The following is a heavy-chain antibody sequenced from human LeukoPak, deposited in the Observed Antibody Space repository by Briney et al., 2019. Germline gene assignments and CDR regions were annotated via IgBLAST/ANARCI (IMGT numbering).Heavy chain of an antibody. J-gene: IGHJ6*04. D-gene: IGHD3-10*02. V-gene: IGHV3-48*03. Sequence: GWRLRLSRAASVFTFSSYEMNLVRQGPGDGLEWVSYVSRSVSTIYYTHSAKGQFTSPKDSGKNSLSLHLNSLSAEDTAVYYCAELGITMIGGVWGKGTTVIISS. CDR1: VFTFSSYE. CDR2: VSRSVSTI. CDR3: AELGITMIGGV.